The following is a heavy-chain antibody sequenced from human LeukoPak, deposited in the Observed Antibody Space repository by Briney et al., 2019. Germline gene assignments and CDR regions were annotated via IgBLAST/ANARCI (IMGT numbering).Heavy chain of an antibody. J-gene: IGHJ3*02. CDR3: ARGITTVVTYDAFDI. CDR2: ITSSGSPI. CDR1: GFTFSNYY. Sequence: PRGSLRLSCAPAGFTFSNYYMSWIRQALGRGLEWVSYITSSGSPISYADSVKGRFTIARDNTKNSLYLQMDSLTAEATALYYGARGITTVVTYDAFDIWGQGTMVTVSS. V-gene: IGHV3-11*01. D-gene: IGHD4-23*01.